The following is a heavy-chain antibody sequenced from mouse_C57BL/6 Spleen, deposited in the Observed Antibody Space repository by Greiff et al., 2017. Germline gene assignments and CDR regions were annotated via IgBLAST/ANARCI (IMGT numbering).Heavy chain of an antibody. J-gene: IGHJ3*01. CDR1: GYSITSGYY. D-gene: IGHD2-1*01. Sequence: ESGPGLVKPSQSLSLTCSVTGYSITSGYYWNWIRQFPGNKLEWMGYISYDGSNNYNPSLKNRISITRDTSKNQFFLKLNSVTTEDTATYYCARGDGNYVPWFAYWGQGTLVTVSA. CDR3: ARGDGNYVPWFAY. V-gene: IGHV3-6*01. CDR2: ISYDGSN.